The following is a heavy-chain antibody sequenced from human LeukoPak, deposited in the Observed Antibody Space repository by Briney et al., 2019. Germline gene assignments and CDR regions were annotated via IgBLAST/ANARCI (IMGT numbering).Heavy chain of an antibody. V-gene: IGHV3-64*02. J-gene: IGHJ6*02. CDR3: ARGLRAYYYYGMDV. CDR1: GFTFSSYG. CDR2: ISSNGGST. Sequence: GGSLRLSCAASGFTFSSYGMHWVRQAPGEGLEYVSAISSNGGSTYYADSVKGRFTISRDNSKNTLFLQMGSLRVEDMAVYYCARGLRAYYYYGMDVWGQGTTVTVSS. D-gene: IGHD3-3*01.